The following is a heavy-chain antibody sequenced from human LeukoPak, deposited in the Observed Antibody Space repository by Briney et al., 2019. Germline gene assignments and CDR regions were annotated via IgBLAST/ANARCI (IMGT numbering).Heavy chain of an antibody. Sequence: GESLKISCKGSGYRFTSYWIGWVRQMPGKGLEWMGIIYPGDSDTRYSPSFQGQVTISADKSISTAYLQWSSLKASDTAMYYCARHVGLPYYYYYMDVWGKGTTVTVSS. CDR2: IYPGDSDT. CDR3: ARHVGLPYYYYYMDV. CDR1: GYRFTSYW. D-gene: IGHD1-26*01. J-gene: IGHJ6*03. V-gene: IGHV5-51*01.